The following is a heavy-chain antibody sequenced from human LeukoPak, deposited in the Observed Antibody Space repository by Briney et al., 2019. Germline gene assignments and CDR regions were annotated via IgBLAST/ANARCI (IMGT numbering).Heavy chain of an antibody. CDR1: GGTFSSYA. V-gene: IGHV1-69*01. D-gene: IGHD2-2*01. CDR3: ASLYCSSTSCHPPPYAFDI. CDR2: IIPIFGTA. J-gene: IGHJ3*02. Sequence: SVKVSCKASGGTFSSYAISWVRQAPGQGLEWMGGIIPIFGTANYAQKFQGRVTITADESTSTAYMELSSLRSEDTAVYYCASLYCSSTSCHPPPYAFDIWGQGTMVTVSS.